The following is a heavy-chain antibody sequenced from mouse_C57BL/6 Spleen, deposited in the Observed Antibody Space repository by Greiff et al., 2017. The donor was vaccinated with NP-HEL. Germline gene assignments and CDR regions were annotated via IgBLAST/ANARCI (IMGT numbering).Heavy chain of an antibody. CDR1: GFNIKDYY. CDR2: IDPEDGET. D-gene: IGHD2-12*01. V-gene: IGHV14-2*01. CDR3: ARLRQYYFDY. Sequence: VQLKESGAELVKPGASVKLSCTASGFNIKDYYMHWVKQRTEQGLEWIGRIDPEDGETKYAPKFQGKATITVDTSSNTAYLQLSSLTSEDTAVYYCARLRQYYFDYWGQGTTLTVSS. J-gene: IGHJ2*01.